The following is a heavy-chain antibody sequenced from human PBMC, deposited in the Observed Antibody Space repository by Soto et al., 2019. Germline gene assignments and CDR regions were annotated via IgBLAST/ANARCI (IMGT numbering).Heavy chain of an antibody. CDR3: ARDLGYCSSTSCQPLNWFDP. V-gene: IGHV3-11*05. J-gene: IGHJ5*02. CDR1: GFTFSDYD. D-gene: IGHD2-2*01. Sequence: GGSLRLSCAASGFTFSDYDMSWIRQAPGKGLEWVSYISSSSSYTNYADSVKGRFTISRDNAKNSLYLQMNSLRAEDTAVYYCARDLGYCSSTSCQPLNWFDPWGQGTLVTVSS. CDR2: ISSSSSYT.